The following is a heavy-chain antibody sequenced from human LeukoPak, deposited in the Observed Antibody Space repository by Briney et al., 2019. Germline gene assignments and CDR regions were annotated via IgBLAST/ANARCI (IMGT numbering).Heavy chain of an antibody. J-gene: IGHJ6*02. CDR3: ARITAYYYYGMDV. CDR1: GFTFNKAW. CDR2: IKSKADGGTT. D-gene: IGHD3-10*01. Sequence: PGGSLRLSCAASGFTFNKAWMSWVRQAPGKGLEWVGRIKSKADGGTTEYAEPVKGRFTISRDDSKNTLYLQMNSLKPEATAVYYCARITAYYYYGMDVWGQGTTVTVSS. V-gene: IGHV3-15*01.